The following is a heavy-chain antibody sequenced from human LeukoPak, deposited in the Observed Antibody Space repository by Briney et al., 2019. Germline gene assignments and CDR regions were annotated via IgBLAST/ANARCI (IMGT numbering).Heavy chain of an antibody. J-gene: IGHJ4*02. CDR3: ARARDYDFWSGYQNCFDY. Sequence: SETLSLTCTVSGGSISSYYWSWIRQPAGKGLEWIGRIYTSGSTNYNPSLRSRVTMSVDTSKNQFSLKLSSVTAADTAVYYCARARDYDFWSGYQNCFDYWGQGTLVTVSS. CDR1: GGSISSYY. V-gene: IGHV4-4*07. D-gene: IGHD3-3*01. CDR2: IYTSGST.